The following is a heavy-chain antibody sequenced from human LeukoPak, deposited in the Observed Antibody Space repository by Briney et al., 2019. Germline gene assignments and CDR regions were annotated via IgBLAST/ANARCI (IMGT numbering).Heavy chain of an antibody. D-gene: IGHD6-13*01. CDR1: GYTFTRYN. V-gene: IGHV1-46*01. CDR3: ARDSSNWSFDY. CDR2: ITPSGGGT. Sequence: ASVKASCKASGYTFTRYNMHWVRQGPGQGLEWMGIITPSGGGTSYAQKFQGRVTMTRDTSTSTVYMELSSLISEDTAVYYCARDSSNWSFDYWGQGTLVTVSS. J-gene: IGHJ4*02.